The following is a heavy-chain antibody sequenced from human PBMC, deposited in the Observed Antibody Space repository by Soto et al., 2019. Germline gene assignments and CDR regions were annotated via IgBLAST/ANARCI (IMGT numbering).Heavy chain of an antibody. CDR2: ITGSSGTI. D-gene: IGHD2-8*01. J-gene: IGHJ6*03. CDR3: ARARTYYYMDV. V-gene: IGHV3-48*01. CDR1: GFTFSSYS. Sequence: EVQLVESGGGLVQPGGSLRLSCAASGFTFSSYSMSWVRQAPGKGLEWVSFITGSSGTIYYADSVKGRFTISRDNAKNSLFLQMNSLRAEDTAVYYCARARTYYYMDVWGKGTTVTVSS.